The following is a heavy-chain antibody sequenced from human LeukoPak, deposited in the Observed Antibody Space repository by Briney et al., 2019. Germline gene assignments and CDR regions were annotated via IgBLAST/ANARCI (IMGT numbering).Heavy chain of an antibody. D-gene: IGHD6-13*01. CDR2: IKQDGSEK. CDR1: GFTFSSYW. Sequence: PGGSLRLSCAASGFTFSSYWMSWVRQAPGKGLEWVANIKQDGSEKYYVDSVKGRFTISRDNAKNSLYLQMNSLRAEDTAVYYCAKRGEGVSNTWYMNNWFDPWGQGTLVTVSS. CDR3: AKRGEGVSNTWYMNNWFDP. V-gene: IGHV3-7*01. J-gene: IGHJ5*02.